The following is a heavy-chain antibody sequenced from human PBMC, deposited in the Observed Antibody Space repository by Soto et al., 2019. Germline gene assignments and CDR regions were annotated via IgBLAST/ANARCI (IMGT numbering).Heavy chain of an antibody. CDR1: GGSISSSSYY. CDR2: IYYSGST. D-gene: IGHD2-2*01. J-gene: IGHJ5*02. V-gene: IGHV4-39*01. Sequence: QLQLQESGPGLVKPSETLSLTCTVSGGSISSSSYYWGWIRQPPGKGLEWIGSIYYSGSTYYNPSLKSRVTISVDTSKNQFSLKLSSVTAADTAVYYCARHGLPVPAAPTSNWFDPWGQGTLVTVSS. CDR3: ARHGLPVPAAPTSNWFDP.